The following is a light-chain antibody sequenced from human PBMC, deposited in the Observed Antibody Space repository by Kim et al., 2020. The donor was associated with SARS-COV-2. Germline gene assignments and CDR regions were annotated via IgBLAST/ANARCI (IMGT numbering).Light chain of an antibody. CDR3: SSYTSNNEWV. V-gene: IGLV2-14*03. J-gene: IGLJ3*02. Sequence: GQSITISCTGTSSDVGGYNYVSWYQQHTGKAPKLMVYDVINRPSEVSTRFSGSRSGNTASLTISGLQAEDEADYYCSSYTSNNEWVFGGGTQLTVL. CDR2: DVI. CDR1: SSDVGGYNY.